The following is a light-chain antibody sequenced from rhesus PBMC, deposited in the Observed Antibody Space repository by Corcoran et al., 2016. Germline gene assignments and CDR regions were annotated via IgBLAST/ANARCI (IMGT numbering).Light chain of an antibody. CDR3: QQYYSTPLT. Sequence: DIVMTQSPDSLAVSLGERVTINCKSSQSLLYSSNNKNYLAWYQQKPGQAHKLLLYWASTRESGVPNRFSGRGAGTDVTLTISGLQAEDVAVYYCQQYYSTPLTFGGGTKVEIK. J-gene: IGKJ4*01. V-gene: IGKV4-1*01. CDR1: QSLLYSSNNKNY. CDR2: WAS.